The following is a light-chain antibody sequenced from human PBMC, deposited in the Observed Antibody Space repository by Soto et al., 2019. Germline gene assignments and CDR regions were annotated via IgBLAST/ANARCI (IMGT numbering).Light chain of an antibody. CDR2: RAS. CDR3: RQYNNWPPIT. J-gene: IGKJ5*01. V-gene: IGKV3D-15*01. CDR1: QSVDSL. Sequence: EIVITQSPATLSVSPGETATLSCKTSQSVDSLLAWYQQKPGQAPRLLIYRASTRATGIPVRFSGSGSGTEFTLSISSLQSEDSAVYYCRQYNNWPPITFGQGTRLEI.